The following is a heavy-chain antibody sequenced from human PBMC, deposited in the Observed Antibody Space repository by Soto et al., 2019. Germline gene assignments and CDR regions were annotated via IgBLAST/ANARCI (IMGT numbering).Heavy chain of an antibody. CDR1: GYTFTNYE. CDR3: ARSTYYYGMDV. Sequence: QVQLVQSGAEVKKPGASVKVSCKASGYTFTNYEINWVRQATGQGLEWMGWMNPKSGSTGYAQTFRGRATMTRNTSISTAYMELSSLTSEDTAVFYCARSTYYYGMDVWGRGTTVTVSS. V-gene: IGHV1-8*01. CDR2: MNPKSGST. J-gene: IGHJ6*02.